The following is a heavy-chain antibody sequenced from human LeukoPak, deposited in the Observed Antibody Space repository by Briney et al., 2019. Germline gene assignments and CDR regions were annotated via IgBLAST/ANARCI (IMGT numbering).Heavy chain of an antibody. CDR3: ARGSVRGEFDP. CDR1: GGSISSYY. Sequence: SQTLSLTCTVSGGSISSYYWSWIRQPAGKGLEWIRYIYYSGSTNYNPSLKSRVTISVDTSKNQFSLKLSSVTAADTAVYSCARGSVRGEFDPWGQGTLVTVSS. CDR2: IYYSGST. D-gene: IGHD3-10*01. V-gene: IGHV4-59*01. J-gene: IGHJ5*02.